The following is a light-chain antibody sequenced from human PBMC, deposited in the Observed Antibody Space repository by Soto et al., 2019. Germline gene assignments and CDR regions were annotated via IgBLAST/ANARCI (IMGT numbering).Light chain of an antibody. J-gene: IGLJ1*01. Sequence: QSVLTQPGSVSGSPGQSITISCSGASSDIGSYNHVAWYQQFPGKSPKLMIYAVSDRPPGVSDRFYGSKSGITASLTISGRPTEGEADYSCISYTDRQDYLYGTGTKLTVL. CDR1: SSDIGSYNH. V-gene: IGLV2-14*03. CDR3: ISYTDRQDYL. CDR2: AVS.